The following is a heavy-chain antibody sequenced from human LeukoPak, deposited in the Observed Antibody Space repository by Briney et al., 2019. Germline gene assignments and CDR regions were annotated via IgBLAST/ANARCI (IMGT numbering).Heavy chain of an antibody. D-gene: IGHD6-13*01. CDR1: GGSISSSSYY. V-gene: IGHV4-39*01. Sequence: PSGTLSLTCTVSGGSISSSSYYWGWIRQSPGKGLEWIGSMYYSGSNYYNPSLKSRVTISVDTSKNQYSLKLSSVTAADTAVYYCARLYHYDQYSRSWNYFDYWGQGTLVTVSS. J-gene: IGHJ4*02. CDR3: ARLYHYDQYSRSWNYFDY. CDR2: MYYSGSN.